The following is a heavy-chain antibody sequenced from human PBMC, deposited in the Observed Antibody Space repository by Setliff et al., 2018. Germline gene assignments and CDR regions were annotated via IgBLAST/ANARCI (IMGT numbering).Heavy chain of an antibody. J-gene: IGHJ4*02. Sequence: GGSLRLSCAASGFTISYYAIHWVRQAPGKGLEWVAVSRYAENYQYYADSVKGRVTISRDNSKNTLYLQMNSLRPEDTAVYYCARTCSGSGCYAGLESWGQGTPVTVSS. V-gene: IGHV3-30-3*01. CDR1: GFTISYYA. CDR3: ARTCSGSGCYAGLES. CDR2: SRYAENYQ. D-gene: IGHD2-15*01.